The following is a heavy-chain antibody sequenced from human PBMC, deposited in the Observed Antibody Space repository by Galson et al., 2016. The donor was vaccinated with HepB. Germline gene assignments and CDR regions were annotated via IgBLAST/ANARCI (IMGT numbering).Heavy chain of an antibody. J-gene: IGHJ4*02. CDR1: GGSFSGYS. V-gene: IGHV4-34*01. CDR3: ARQSVILYYFDS. CDR2: INLGGST. Sequence: SETLSLTCAVYGGSFSGYSWTWIRQPPGESLEWIGEINLGGSTNYNPSLKSRVTISLDTSKNQFSLNLSSVTAADTAVYFCARQSVILYYFDSWGQGTLVTVSS.